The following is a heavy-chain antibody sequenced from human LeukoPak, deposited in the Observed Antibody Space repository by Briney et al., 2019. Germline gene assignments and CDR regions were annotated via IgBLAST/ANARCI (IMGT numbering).Heavy chain of an antibody. CDR3: AGHHPRNTVDF. J-gene: IGHJ4*02. D-gene: IGHD2/OR15-2a*01. CDR1: GGSFSGYY. V-gene: IGHV4-34*01. CDR2: INHSGST. Sequence: ASETLSLTCAVYGGSFSGYYWSWIRQPPGKGLEWIGEINHSGSTNYNPSLKSRVTISVDTSKNQFSLKLSSVTAADTAVYYCAGHHPRNTVDFWGQGTLVTVSS.